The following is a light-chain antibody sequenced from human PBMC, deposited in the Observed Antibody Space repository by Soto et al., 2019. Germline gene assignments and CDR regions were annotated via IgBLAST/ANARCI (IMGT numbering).Light chain of an antibody. J-gene: IGLJ3*02. CDR2: EVS. CDR3: QSYDNSLSGSWV. V-gene: IGLV2-14*01. Sequence: QSALTQPASVSGSPGQSITISCTGTSSDIGNYDFVSWYQQVPGTAPKAMIYEVSSRPSGVSNRFSGSKSGNTASLTISGLQAEDEAYYYCQSYDNSLSGSWVFGGGTKVTVL. CDR1: SSDIGNYDF.